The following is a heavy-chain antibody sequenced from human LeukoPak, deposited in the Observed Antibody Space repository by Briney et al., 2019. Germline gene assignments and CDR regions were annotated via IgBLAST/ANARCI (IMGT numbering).Heavy chain of an antibody. Sequence: LSCAASGFTFSSYGFHWVRQAPGKGLEWVAVIWYDGSNIHYAESVKGRFTISRDNSRDTLYLHMNSLRPEDTAVYYCARDFYTGMFDYWGQGTLVTVSS. CDR3: ARDFYTGMFDY. CDR1: GFTFSSYG. V-gene: IGHV3-33*01. J-gene: IGHJ4*02. CDR2: IWYDGSNI. D-gene: IGHD3-10*02.